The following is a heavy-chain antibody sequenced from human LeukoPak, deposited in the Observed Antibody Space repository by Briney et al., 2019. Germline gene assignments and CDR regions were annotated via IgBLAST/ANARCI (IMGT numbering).Heavy chain of an antibody. J-gene: IGHJ3*02. CDR2: VYASGST. CDR3: AKDQAGFGGHNNGAFDI. CDR1: GGSISNYY. D-gene: IGHD3-16*01. Sequence: SSETLSLTCTVSGGSISNYYWNWIRQPARKGLEWVGRVYASGSTSYNPSFNSRVTMSAETSKNQLSLKMTSVTAADTAGYFWAKDQAGFGGHNNGAFDIWGQGTMVTVFS. V-gene: IGHV4-4*07.